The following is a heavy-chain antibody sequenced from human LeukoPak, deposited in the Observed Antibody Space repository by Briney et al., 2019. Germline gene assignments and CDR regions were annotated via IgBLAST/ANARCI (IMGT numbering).Heavy chain of an antibody. CDR1: GFTFSSYA. CDR3: AKALGPPYGSGSYPPRIDAFDI. V-gene: IGHV3-23*01. Sequence: GGSLRLSCAASGFTFSSYAMSWVRQAPGKGLEWVSAISGSGGSTYYADSVKGRFTISRDNSKNTLYLQMNSLRAEDTAVYYCAKALGPPYGSGSYPPRIDAFDIWGKGTMVTFSS. CDR2: ISGSGGST. D-gene: IGHD3-10*01. J-gene: IGHJ3*02.